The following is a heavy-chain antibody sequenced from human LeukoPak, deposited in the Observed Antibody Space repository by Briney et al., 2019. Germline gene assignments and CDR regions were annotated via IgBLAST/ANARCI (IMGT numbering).Heavy chain of an antibody. J-gene: IGHJ3*02. V-gene: IGHV3-21*01. CDR3: ARENGSGWTGTFDI. D-gene: IGHD6-19*01. CDR1: GFTFSSYS. CDR2: ISSSSSYI. Sequence: GGSLRLSCAASGFTFSSYSMNWVRQAPGKGLEWVSSISSSSSYIYYADSVKGRFTISRDNAKNSLYLQMNSLRAEDTAVYYCARENGSGWTGTFDIWGQGTMVTVSS.